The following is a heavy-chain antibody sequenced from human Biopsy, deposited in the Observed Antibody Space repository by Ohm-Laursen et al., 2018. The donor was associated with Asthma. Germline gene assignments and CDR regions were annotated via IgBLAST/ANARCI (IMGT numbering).Heavy chain of an antibody. J-gene: IGHJ4*02. CDR2: IWFDGSNK. D-gene: IGHD3-10*01. V-gene: IGHV3-33*01. Sequence: PRLSCAASGFTFGSYGLHWVRQAPGKGLEWVADIWFDGSNKHYADSVKGRFTISRDNSKNTLYLQMNSLRAEDTAHYYCGRERSYMVDYWGQGTLVIVSS. CDR3: GRERSYMVDY. CDR1: GFTFGSYG.